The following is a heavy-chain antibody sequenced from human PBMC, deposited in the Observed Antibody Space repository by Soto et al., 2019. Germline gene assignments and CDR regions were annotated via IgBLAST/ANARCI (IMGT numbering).Heavy chain of an antibody. D-gene: IGHD3-10*01. Sequence: QVQLVQSGGEVKKHGASVKVSCKASGYTFSNYDITWVRKAPGQGLEWMGRISAYNGNTNNAQKFQGRVAMTTDTTTSTAYMERRRQRADAAAVYSCARGGGGYSDYWGQGSLVTVSS. CDR1: GYTFSNYD. V-gene: IGHV1-18*01. J-gene: IGHJ4*02. CDR2: ISAYNGNT. CDR3: ARGGGGYSDY.